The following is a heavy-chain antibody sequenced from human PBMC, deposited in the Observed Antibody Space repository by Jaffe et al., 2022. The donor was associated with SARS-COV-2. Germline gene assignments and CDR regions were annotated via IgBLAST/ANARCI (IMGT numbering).Heavy chain of an antibody. V-gene: IGHV3-53*02. CDR2: IYSGGST. CDR3: ARVGEGSGRDAFDI. J-gene: IGHJ3*02. D-gene: IGHD3-10*01. CDR1: GFTVSSNY. Sequence: EVQLVETGGGLIQPGGSLRLSCAASGFTVSSNYMSWVRQAPGKGLEWVSVIYSGGSTYYADSVKGRFTISRDNSKNTLYLQMNSLRAEDTAVYYCARVGEGSGRDAFDIWGQGTMVTVSS.